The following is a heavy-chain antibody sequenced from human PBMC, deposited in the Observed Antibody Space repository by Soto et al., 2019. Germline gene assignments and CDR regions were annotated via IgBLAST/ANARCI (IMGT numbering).Heavy chain of an antibody. CDR3: AKDFRSYWWFDP. CDR2: ISGSGGST. Sequence: FSSYAMSWVRQAPGKGLEWVSAISGSGGSTYYADSVKGRFTISRDNSKNTLYLQMNSLRAEDTAVYYCAKDFRSYWWFDPWGQGTLVTVSS. V-gene: IGHV3-23*01. D-gene: IGHD2-15*01. CDR1: FSSYA. J-gene: IGHJ5*02.